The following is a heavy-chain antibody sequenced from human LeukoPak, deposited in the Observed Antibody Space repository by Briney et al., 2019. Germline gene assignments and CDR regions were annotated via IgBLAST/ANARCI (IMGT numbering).Heavy chain of an antibody. CDR2: TSYDGRHK. CDR3: AKGHYYGSGSYWNY. D-gene: IGHD3-10*01. Sequence: PGRSLRLSCAASGFTFSSYGMHWVRQAPGKGPEWVAVTSYDGRHKYYADSVRGRFTISRDNSKNTLHLQMNSLRAEDTAVYYCAKGHYYGSGSYWNYWGQGTLVTVSS. CDR1: GFTFSSYG. J-gene: IGHJ4*02. V-gene: IGHV3-30*18.